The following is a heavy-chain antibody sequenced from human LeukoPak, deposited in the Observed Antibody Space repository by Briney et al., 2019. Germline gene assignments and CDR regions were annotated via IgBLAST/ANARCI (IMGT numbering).Heavy chain of an antibody. CDR3: ARTIYDSSESSFDY. D-gene: IGHD3-22*01. Sequence: GGSLRLSCAASGFTFSSYSMNWVRQAPGKGLEWVSYISSSSSTIYYADSVKGRFTISRDNAKNSLYLQMNSLRAEDTAVYYCARTIYDSSESSFDYWGQGTLVTVSS. CDR2: ISSSSSTI. J-gene: IGHJ4*02. CDR1: GFTFSSYS. V-gene: IGHV3-48*01.